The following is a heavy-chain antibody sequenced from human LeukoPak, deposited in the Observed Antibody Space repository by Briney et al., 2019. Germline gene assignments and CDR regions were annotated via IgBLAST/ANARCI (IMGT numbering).Heavy chain of an antibody. V-gene: IGHV4-34*01. D-gene: IGHD3-3*01. CDR1: GGSFSGYY. CDR3: ARGLRADTIWSPRPYYFDY. CDR2: INHSGST. J-gene: IGHJ4*02. Sequence: PSETLSLTCAVYGGSFSGYYWSWIRQPPGRGREWIGEINHSGSTNYNPSIESRVTISVVTSKNPFSLDLTSVTAADTAVYYCARGLRADTIWSPRPYYFDYWGQGTLITVSS.